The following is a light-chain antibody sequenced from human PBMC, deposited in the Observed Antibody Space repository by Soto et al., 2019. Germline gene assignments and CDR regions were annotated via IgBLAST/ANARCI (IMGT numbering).Light chain of an antibody. CDR2: GAS. Sequence: DIQMTQSPSSLSASVGDRVRITCRASQSINSNLNWYQQKPGKAPNLLIYGASSLHTGVPSRFSGSGSGTDFTLSISYLQSEDFATYYCQQSVSTPRTFGQGTKVEIK. CDR1: QSINSN. J-gene: IGKJ1*01. CDR3: QQSVSTPRT. V-gene: IGKV1-39*01.